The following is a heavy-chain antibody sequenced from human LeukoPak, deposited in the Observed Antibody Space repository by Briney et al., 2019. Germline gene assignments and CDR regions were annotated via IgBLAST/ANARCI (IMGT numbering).Heavy chain of an antibody. D-gene: IGHD3-22*01. CDR3: AKTPSSYYYT. Sequence: GGSLRLSCTASGFTFNNYAITWVRQAPGKGLEWVSAVDGDTGDTYYADSVRGRFTISTDNSKKTVYLQMNSLRADDTAVYHCAKTPSSYYYTWGREGVVPVS. V-gene: IGHV3-23*01. J-gene: IGHJ5*02. CDR2: VDGDTGDT. CDR1: GFTFNNYA.